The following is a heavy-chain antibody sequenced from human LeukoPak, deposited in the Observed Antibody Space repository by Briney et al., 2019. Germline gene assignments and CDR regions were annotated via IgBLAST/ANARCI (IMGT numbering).Heavy chain of an antibody. J-gene: IGHJ4*02. D-gene: IGHD6-19*01. CDR1: GFTFSSYA. CDR2: ISGSVENT. CDR3: AKGHSSGWLYYFDY. Sequence: PGGSLRLACAASGFTFSSYATSWVRQAPGKGLEWVSSISGSVENTYYADSVKGRFTISRDNSKNTLYLQMNSLRAEDTAVYYCAKGHSSGWLYYFDYWGQGTLVTVSS. V-gene: IGHV3-23*01.